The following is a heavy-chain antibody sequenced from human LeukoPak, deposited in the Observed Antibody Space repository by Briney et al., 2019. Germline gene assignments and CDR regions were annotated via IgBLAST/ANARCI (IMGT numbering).Heavy chain of an antibody. J-gene: IGHJ4*02. D-gene: IGHD3-10*01. CDR1: GITVSNYG. V-gene: IGHV3-23*01. Sequence: GGSLRLSCVVSGITVSNYGMSWVRQAPGKGLEWVSGIRESGGGTNYADSVKGRFTISRDNSRNTVDLQMNSLRAEDTAVYFCAKRGVVIRGFLILGFHKEAYYFDSWGQGTLVTVSS. CDR2: IRESGGGT. CDR3: AKRGVVIRGFLILGFHKEAYYFDS.